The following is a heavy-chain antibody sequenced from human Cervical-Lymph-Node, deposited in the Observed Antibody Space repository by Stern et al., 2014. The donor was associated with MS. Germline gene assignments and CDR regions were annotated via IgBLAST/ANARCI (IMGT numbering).Heavy chain of an antibody. Sequence: QLQLQESGPGLVKPAETLSLICSVSGGSISSSSHNWGWVRQSPGKGLEWIGRMYYSGSTYLNPSLESRVTISVDTSKNQFSLKLTSVTVADTAVYFCARLIYSSAWGPFDVWGQGTMVRVSS. J-gene: IGHJ3*01. CDR3: ARLIYSSAWGPFDV. CDR2: MYYSGST. CDR1: GGSISSSSHN. D-gene: IGHD3-16*01. V-gene: IGHV4-39*01.